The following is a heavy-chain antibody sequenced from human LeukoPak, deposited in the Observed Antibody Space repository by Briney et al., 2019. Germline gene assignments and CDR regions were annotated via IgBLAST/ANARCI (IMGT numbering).Heavy chain of an antibody. Sequence: GGSLRLSCAASGFTFSSYAMSWVRQAPGKGLEWVSAISGSGGSTYYADSVKGRFTISRDNAKNSLYLQMNSLRAEDTAVYYCARDYRYCSSTSCSWVYWGQGTLVTVSS. J-gene: IGHJ4*02. CDR2: ISGSGGST. CDR3: ARDYRYCSSTSCSWVY. CDR1: GFTFSSYA. D-gene: IGHD2-2*01. V-gene: IGHV3-23*01.